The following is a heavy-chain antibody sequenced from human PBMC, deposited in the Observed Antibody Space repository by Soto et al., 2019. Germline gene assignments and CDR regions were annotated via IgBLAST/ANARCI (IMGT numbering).Heavy chain of an antibody. J-gene: IGHJ4*02. CDR3: AKVFHYCDSSGYSFYY. CDR1: GFTFSSYG. D-gene: IGHD3-22*01. V-gene: IGHV3-30*18. CDR2: ISYDGSNK. Sequence: PGGSLRLSCAASGFTFSSYGMHWVLQAPCKGLEWVAVISYDGSNKYYADSVKGRFTISRDNSKNTLYPQMNSLRAEDTAVYYCAKVFHYCDSSGYSFYYRGQGTPVPVSS.